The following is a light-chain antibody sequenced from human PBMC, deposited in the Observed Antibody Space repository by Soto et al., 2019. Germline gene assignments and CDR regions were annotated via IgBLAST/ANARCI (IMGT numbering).Light chain of an antibody. J-gene: IGLJ2*01. V-gene: IGLV2-14*01. Sequence: QSVLTQPASVSGSPGQSITISCTGTSSDVGGYNYVSWYQQHPGKAPKLMIYDVNNQPSGVSNRFSGSKSGNTASLTISGLQAEDETDYYCSSYTGSSTYVLFGGGTKLTVL. CDR2: DVN. CDR3: SSYTGSSTYVL. CDR1: SSDVGGYNY.